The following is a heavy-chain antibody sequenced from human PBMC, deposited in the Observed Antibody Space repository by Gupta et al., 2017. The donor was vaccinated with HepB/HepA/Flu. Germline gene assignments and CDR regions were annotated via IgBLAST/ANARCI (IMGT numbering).Heavy chain of an antibody. CDR2: ISAYKGNT. D-gene: IGHD5-24*01. V-gene: IGHV1-18*01. CDR3: ARLLGLHTILWFDP. J-gene: IGHJ5*02. CDR1: GYTFTSSG. Sequence: QVQLVQSGAEVKKPGASVKVSCKASGYTFTSSGISWVRQAPGQGLEWMGWISAYKGNTKDDQKLQGRGNKNTDTSTSTAYMELRSLRSDDTAVYYCARLLGLHTILWFDPWGQGTRVTVSS.